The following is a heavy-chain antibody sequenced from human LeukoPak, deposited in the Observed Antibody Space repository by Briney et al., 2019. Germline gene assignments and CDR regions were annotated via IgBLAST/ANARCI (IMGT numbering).Heavy chain of an antibody. CDR3: ARECTSGTTGDAFDL. CDR2: ISYDGSNK. Sequence: PGRSLRLSCAASGFTFSSYAMHWVRQAPGKGLEWVAVISYDGSNKYYADSVKGRFTISRDNSMNTLYLQMNSLRPEDTAVYYCARECTSGTTGDAFDLWGHGTLVTVSS. V-gene: IGHV3-30*07. CDR1: GFTFSSYA. J-gene: IGHJ3*01. D-gene: IGHD1-1*01.